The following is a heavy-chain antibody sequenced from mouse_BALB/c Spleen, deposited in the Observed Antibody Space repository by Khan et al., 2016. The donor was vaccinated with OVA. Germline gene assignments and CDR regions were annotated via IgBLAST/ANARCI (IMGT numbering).Heavy chain of an antibody. CDR2: INPYSDGT. CDR3: TRRAMFFDY. V-gene: IGHV1S136*01. J-gene: IGHJ2*01. CDR1: GYTFTSYV. Sequence: VQLKESGPELVKPGASVKMSCTASGYTFTSYVMHWVKQKPGQGLEWIGYINPYSDGTKYNEKFKGKATLTSDRSSSTAYMELSSLTSEDSAVYYCTRRAMFFDYRGQDTTLTVSS.